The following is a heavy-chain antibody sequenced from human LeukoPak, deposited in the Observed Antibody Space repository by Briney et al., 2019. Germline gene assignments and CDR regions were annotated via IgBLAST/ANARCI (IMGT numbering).Heavy chain of an antibody. CDR1: GGSISTYI. CDR3: ARVYGDYVDY. D-gene: IGHD4-17*01. Sequence: PSETLSLTCTVSGGSISTYIWSWIRQSPGKGLEWIGYIYHTGSTSYSPSLKSRVTISADTSQNQFSLKLSSVTAADTAVYYCARVYGDYVDYWGQGTLVTVTS. V-gene: IGHV4-59*01. CDR2: IYHTGST. J-gene: IGHJ4*02.